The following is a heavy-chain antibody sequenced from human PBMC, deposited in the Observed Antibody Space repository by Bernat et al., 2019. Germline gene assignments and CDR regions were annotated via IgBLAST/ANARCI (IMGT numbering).Heavy chain of an antibody. Sequence: QITLKESGPTLVKPTQTLTLTCTFSGFSLSTSGVGVGWIRQPPGKALEWLALIYWDDDKRYSPSLKSRLTITKDTSKNQVVLTMTNMDPVDTATYYCAHTTRSAYYYDRKSYYFDYWGQGTLVTVSS. CDR2: IYWDDDK. V-gene: IGHV2-5*02. CDR3: AHTTRSAYYYDRKSYYFDY. CDR1: GFSLSTSGVG. J-gene: IGHJ4*02. D-gene: IGHD3-22*01.